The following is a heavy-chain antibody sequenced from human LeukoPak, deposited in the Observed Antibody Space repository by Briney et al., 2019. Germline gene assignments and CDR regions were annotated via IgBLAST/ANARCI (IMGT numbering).Heavy chain of an antibody. D-gene: IGHD3-16*02. V-gene: IGHV3-15*01. CDR3: TTENVIRELSIDAFGI. J-gene: IGHJ3*02. Sequence: NPGGSLRLSCAASGFPFSNPWMNWFRQAPGKGLEWVGRIKTKIDGGPTDYAAPVKGRFAISRDDSKNTMYLQMNSLTSEDTAVYYCTTENVIRELSIDAFGIWGQGTMVTVSS. CDR1: GFPFSNPW. CDR2: IKTKIDGGPT.